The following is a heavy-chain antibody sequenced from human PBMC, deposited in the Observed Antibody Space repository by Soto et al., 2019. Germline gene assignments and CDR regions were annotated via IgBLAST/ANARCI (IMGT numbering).Heavy chain of an antibody. V-gene: IGHV3-7*01. CDR1: GFTFSSYW. CDR3: ATNNHITMIVVVGVPYFDS. D-gene: IGHD3-22*01. Sequence: GGSLRLSCAASGFTFSSYWMSWVRQAPGKGLEWVSNIKQDGSEKYYVDSVKGRFTISRDNAKNSLYLQMNSLRAEDTAVYYCATNNHITMIVVVGVPYFDSWGQGPMAPSPQ. J-gene: IGHJ4*02. CDR2: IKQDGSEK.